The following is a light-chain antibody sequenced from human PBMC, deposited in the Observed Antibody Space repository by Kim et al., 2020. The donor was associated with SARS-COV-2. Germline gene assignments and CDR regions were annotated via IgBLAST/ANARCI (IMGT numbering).Light chain of an antibody. J-gene: IGLJ3*02. CDR2: NTN. V-gene: IGLV7-43*01. Sequence: TPTHDSNTEAVTDNQYPSYLQQKPAQPARHLIYNTNSRHSGTPARFAGYLLGGEAALTLSGVQAEDEADYCCVLHFTGRQVFGGGTQLTVL. CDR3: VLHFTGRQV. CDR1: TEAVTDNQY.